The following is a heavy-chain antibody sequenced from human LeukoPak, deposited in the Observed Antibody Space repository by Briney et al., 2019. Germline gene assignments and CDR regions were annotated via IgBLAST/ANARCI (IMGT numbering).Heavy chain of an antibody. CDR2: ISYDGSTK. D-gene: IGHD4-11*01. Sequence: GRSLRLSCAASRFTFSSYGIHWVRQAPGKGLEWVAFISYDGSTKYFLDSVRGRFTISRGNSKNTLYLQMSSLRPEDTAVYYCAKSLERAYSNALWGMDVWGKGTTVTVSS. J-gene: IGHJ6*04. V-gene: IGHV3-30*18. CDR1: RFTFSSYG. CDR3: AKSLERAYSNALWGMDV.